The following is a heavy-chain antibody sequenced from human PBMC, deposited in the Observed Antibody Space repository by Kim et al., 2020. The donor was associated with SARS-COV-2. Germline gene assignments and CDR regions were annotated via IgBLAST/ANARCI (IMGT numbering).Heavy chain of an antibody. J-gene: IGHJ5*02. D-gene: IGHD3-10*01. CDR1: GGTISSGGYS. CDR2: VYHSGST. Sequence: SETLSLTCAVSGGTISSGGYSWSWIRQPPGKGLEWIGYVYHSGSTYYNPSLKSRVTISVDSSKNQFSLNLSSVTAADTAVYYCARGAHYYGSGSPPADNWFDPWGQGTLVTVSS. CDR3: ARGAHYYGSGSPPADNWFDP. V-gene: IGHV4-30-2*01.